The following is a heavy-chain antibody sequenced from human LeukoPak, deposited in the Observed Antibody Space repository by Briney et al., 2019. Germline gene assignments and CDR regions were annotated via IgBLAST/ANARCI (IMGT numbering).Heavy chain of an antibody. D-gene: IGHD7-27*01. CDR3: TRGHWGLDY. V-gene: IGHV3-11*01. Sequence: GGSLRPSCTASGFTLSNHYMTWIRQAPGKGLEYLSYLSQTGSDIFYADSVKGRFSVSRDNAKNSLYLQMNSLRADDTAVYYCTRGHWGLDYWGQGTLVTVSS. J-gene: IGHJ4*02. CDR2: LSQTGSDI. CDR1: GFTLSNHY.